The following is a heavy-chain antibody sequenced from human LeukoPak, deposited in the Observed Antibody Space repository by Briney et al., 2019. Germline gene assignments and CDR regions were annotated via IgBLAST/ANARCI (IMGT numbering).Heavy chain of an antibody. Sequence: GGSLRLSCAASGFTFSSYAMSWVRQAPGKGLEWVSAISGSGGSTYYADSVKGRFTISRDNSKNTLYLQMNSLRAEGTAVYYCAKAAPAIDWLLGYYFDYWGQGTLVTVSS. D-gene: IGHD3-9*01. CDR1: GFTFSSYA. CDR2: ISGSGGST. V-gene: IGHV3-23*01. J-gene: IGHJ4*02. CDR3: AKAAPAIDWLLGYYFDY.